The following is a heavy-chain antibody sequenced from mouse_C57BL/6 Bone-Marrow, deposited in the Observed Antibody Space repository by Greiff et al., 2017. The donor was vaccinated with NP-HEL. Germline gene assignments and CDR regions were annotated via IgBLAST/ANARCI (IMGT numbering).Heavy chain of an antibody. CDR1: GYTFTSYW. D-gene: IGHD1-1*01. V-gene: IGHV1-64*01. CDR2: IHPNSGST. CDR3: AKGTVVPYYFDY. J-gene: IGHJ2*01. Sequence: QVQLQQPGAELVKPGASVKLSCKASGYTFTSYWMHWVKQRPGQGLEWIGMIHPNSGSTNYNEKFQSKATLTVDKSSSTAYMQLSSLTSEDSAVYYCAKGTVVPYYFDYWGQGTTLTVSS.